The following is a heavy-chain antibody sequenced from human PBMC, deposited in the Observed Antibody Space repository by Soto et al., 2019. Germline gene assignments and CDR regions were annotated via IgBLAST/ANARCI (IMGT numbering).Heavy chain of an antibody. CDR2: IYPGDSDT. Sequence: PGESLKISCKGSGYSFTSYWIGWVRQMPGKGLEWMRIIYPGDSDTRYSPSFQGQVTISADKSISTAYLQWSSLKASDTAMYYCARHGSYGFWSGYMAGYYYGMDVWGQGTTVTVSS. D-gene: IGHD3-3*01. CDR1: GYSFTSYW. J-gene: IGHJ6*02. CDR3: ARHGSYGFWSGYMAGYYYGMDV. V-gene: IGHV5-51*01.